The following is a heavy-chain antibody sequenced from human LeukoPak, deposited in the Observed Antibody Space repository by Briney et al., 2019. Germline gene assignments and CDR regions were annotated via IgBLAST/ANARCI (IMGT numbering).Heavy chain of an antibody. CDR3: ARDEYSSSHADY. CDR1: GFSFSSYW. CDR2: INSDGSSA. Sequence: GGSLRLSCAASGFSFSSYWMHWVRHAPGKGLVWVSRINSDGSSASYADSVKGRFTISRDNAKNTLYLQMNSLRAEDTAVYYCARDEYSSSHADYWGQGTLVTVSS. J-gene: IGHJ4*02. V-gene: IGHV3-74*01. D-gene: IGHD6-6*01.